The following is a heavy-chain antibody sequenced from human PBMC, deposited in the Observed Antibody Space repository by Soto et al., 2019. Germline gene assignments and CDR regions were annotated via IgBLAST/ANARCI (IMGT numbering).Heavy chain of an antibody. V-gene: IGHV1-2*02. Sequence: ASVKVSCKASGYTFTDYYMHWVRQAPGQGLEWMGWINPDSGGTNYAQKFQGRVTMTGDTSISTAYLELSRLRSDDTAIYYCARSVRGHDAFDIWGQGTMVTV. CDR3: ARSVRGHDAFDI. J-gene: IGHJ3*02. CDR2: INPDSGGT. D-gene: IGHD3-10*02. CDR1: GYTFTDYY.